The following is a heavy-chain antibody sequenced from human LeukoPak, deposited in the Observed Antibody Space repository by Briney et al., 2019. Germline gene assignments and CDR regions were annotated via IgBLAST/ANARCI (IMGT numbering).Heavy chain of an antibody. J-gene: IGHJ4*02. D-gene: IGHD2-2*01. Sequence: SETLSLTCTVSGGSVSSGGYYWSWIRQPPGKGLEWIGYIYYSGSTNYNPSLKSRVTISVDTSKNQFSLKLSSVTAADTAVYYCARRDQGYFDYWGQGTLVTVSS. CDR2: IYYSGST. CDR3: ARRDQGYFDY. CDR1: GGSVSSGGYY. V-gene: IGHV4-61*08.